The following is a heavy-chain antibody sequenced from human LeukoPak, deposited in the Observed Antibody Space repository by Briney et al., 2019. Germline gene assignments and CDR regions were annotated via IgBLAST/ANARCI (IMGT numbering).Heavy chain of an antibody. CDR1: GFTFNNYA. J-gene: IGHJ3*01. CDR3: ARSSYSSSSSV. D-gene: IGHD6-6*01. V-gene: IGHV3-23*01. CDR2: ISDSGGST. Sequence: GGSLRLSCVASGFTFNNYAMTWVRQAPGKGLEWVSGISDSGGSTYYADSVKGRFTISRDNSKSTLYLQINSLRAEDTAVYYCARSSYSSSSSVWGQGTMVTVSS.